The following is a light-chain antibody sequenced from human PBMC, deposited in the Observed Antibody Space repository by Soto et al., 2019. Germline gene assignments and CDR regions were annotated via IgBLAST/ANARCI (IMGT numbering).Light chain of an antibody. CDR1: SSDVGGYDY. V-gene: IGLV2-14*01. CDR3: SSYTFSNTLV. CDR2: EVS. J-gene: IGLJ2*01. Sequence: QPVLTQPASVSGSPGQSITISCTGTSSDVGGYDYVSWYQQHPGKAPKLLIYEVSNRPSGVSNRFSGSKSGNTASLTISGLQTEDEADYYCSSYTFSNTLVFGGGTKLTVL.